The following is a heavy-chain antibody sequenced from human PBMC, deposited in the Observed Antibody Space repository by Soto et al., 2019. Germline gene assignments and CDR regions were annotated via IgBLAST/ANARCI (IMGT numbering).Heavy chain of an antibody. V-gene: IGHV3-23*01. CDR2: ISGSGGST. J-gene: IGHJ6*02. Sequence: GGSLILSCAASGFTFSSYAMSWVRQAPGKGLEWVSAISGSGGSTYYADSVKGRFTISRDNSKNTLYLQMNSLRAEDTAVYYCAKLSPDSSSWYRGYYYYGMDVWGQGTTVTVSS. CDR3: AKLSPDSSSWYRGYYYYGMDV. D-gene: IGHD6-13*01. CDR1: GFTFSSYA.